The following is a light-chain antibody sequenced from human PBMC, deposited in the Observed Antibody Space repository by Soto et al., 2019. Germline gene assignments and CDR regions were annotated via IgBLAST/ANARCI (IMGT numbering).Light chain of an antibody. J-gene: IGKJ4*01. CDR3: QQRAGWPLT. Sequence: IVLTQSPATLSLSPGARATLSCRASQSVSTFLAWYQQTPGQAPRLLIYEASNRATGVPARFSGSGSETDFTLTISSLEPEDFAVYYCQQRAGWPLTFGGGTKVDIK. CDR1: QSVSTF. V-gene: IGKV3-11*01. CDR2: EAS.